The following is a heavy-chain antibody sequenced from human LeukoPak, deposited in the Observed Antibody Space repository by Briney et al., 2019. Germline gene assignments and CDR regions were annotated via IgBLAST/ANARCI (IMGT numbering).Heavy chain of an antibody. Sequence: SETLSLTCTVSGGSISSYYWSWIRQPPGKGLEWIGYIYYSGSTYYNPSLKSRVTISVDTSKNQFSLKLSSVTAADTAVYYCAVYYYDSSSYLDYWGQGTLVTVSS. V-gene: IGHV4-59*04. D-gene: IGHD3-22*01. CDR1: GGSISSYY. CDR3: AVYYYDSSSYLDY. CDR2: IYYSGST. J-gene: IGHJ4*02.